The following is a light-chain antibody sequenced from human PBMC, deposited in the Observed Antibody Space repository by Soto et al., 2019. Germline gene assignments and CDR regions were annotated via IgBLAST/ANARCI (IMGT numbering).Light chain of an antibody. CDR1: SSDVGNYNL. CDR3: CSYAGSSTYV. Sequence: QSVLTQPASVSGSPGQSITISCTGTSSDVGNYNLVSWYQQHPGKAPKLMIYEGSKRPSGVSNRFSGSKSGNTASLTISILQAEDEADYYCCSYAGSSTYVFGNGTKLTVL. V-gene: IGLV2-23*01. CDR2: EGS. J-gene: IGLJ1*01.